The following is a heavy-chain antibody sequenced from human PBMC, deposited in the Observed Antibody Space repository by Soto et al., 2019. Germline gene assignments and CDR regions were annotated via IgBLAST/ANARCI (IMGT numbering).Heavy chain of an antibody. CDR1: GFTFSRHA. V-gene: IGHV3-23*01. J-gene: IGHJ4*02. D-gene: IGHD6-13*01. CDR3: AKVSSSWYAGFFDL. Sequence: GSLRLSCTASGFTFSRHAMTWVRQAPGKGLEWVSGLSDSGGSIYYADSVKGRFTISRDNSMNTLYLQMNTLRAEDTALYYCAKVSSSWYAGFFDLWGRGTLVTSPQ. CDR2: LSDSGGSI.